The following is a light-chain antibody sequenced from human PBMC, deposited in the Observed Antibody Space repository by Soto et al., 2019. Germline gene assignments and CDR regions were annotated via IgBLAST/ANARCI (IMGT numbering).Light chain of an antibody. CDR1: QGISTS. Sequence: DIQMTQSPSSVSASVGDGVTITCRASQGISTSLGWYQQKPGKAPNLLIYAASTLQSGVPSRFSGSGSGTDFTLTISSLQREDFATYYCQQSYSSWWTFGQGTKVDIK. CDR2: AAS. V-gene: IGKV1-12*01. CDR3: QQSYSSWWT. J-gene: IGKJ1*01.